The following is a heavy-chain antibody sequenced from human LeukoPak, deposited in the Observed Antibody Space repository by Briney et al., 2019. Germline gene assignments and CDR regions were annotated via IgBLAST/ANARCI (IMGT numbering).Heavy chain of an antibody. V-gene: IGHV3-23*01. J-gene: IGHJ6*03. CDR3: AKPTIAAAGTPYYYYMDV. CDR1: GFTFSSYG. D-gene: IGHD6-13*01. Sequence: GGSLRLSCAASGFTFSSYGMSWVRQAPGKGLEWVSGISGGGLSTYYADSVKGRFTISRDNSKNTLYLQMNSLTAEDTAVYYCAKPTIAAAGTPYYYYMDVWGKGTTVTVSS. CDR2: ISGGGLST.